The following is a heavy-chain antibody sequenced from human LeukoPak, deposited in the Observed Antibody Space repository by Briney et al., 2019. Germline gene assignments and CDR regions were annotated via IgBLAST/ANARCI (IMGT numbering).Heavy chain of an antibody. CDR2: INHSGST. J-gene: IGHJ4*02. CDR3: ARGGSSWYKDY. Sequence: LRLSCTASGFTFSSHAMSWIRQPPGKGLEWIGEINHSGSTNYNPSLKSRVTISVDTSKNQFSLKLSSVTAADTAVYYCARGGSSWYKDYWGQGTLVTVSS. CDR1: GFTFSSHA. V-gene: IGHV4-34*01. D-gene: IGHD6-13*01.